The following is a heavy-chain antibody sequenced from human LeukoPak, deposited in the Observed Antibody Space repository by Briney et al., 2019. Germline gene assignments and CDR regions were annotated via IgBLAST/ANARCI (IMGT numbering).Heavy chain of an antibody. V-gene: IGHV4-39*07. CDR2: IYYSGST. Sequence: SETLSLTCTVSGGSIRSSNYYRGWVRQPPGKGLEWIGTIYYSGSTYCNPSLKGRVTISVDTSKNQFSLKLTSMTAADTAVYYCAREGRDSYDSSGYSPDYWGQGALVTVSS. D-gene: IGHD3-22*01. CDR1: GGSIRSSNYY. J-gene: IGHJ4*02. CDR3: AREGRDSYDSSGYSPDY.